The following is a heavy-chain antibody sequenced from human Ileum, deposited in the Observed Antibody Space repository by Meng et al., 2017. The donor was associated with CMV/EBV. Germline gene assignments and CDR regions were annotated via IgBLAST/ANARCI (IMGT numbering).Heavy chain of an antibody. D-gene: IGHD6-19*01. V-gene: IGHV1-2*02. CDR3: ARRAVLGPLPYLDQ. CDR2: INPNSGDT. CDR1: GYTFTGHY. Sequence: GQLGRSVAEGRRAGASVKVSCKASGYTFTGHYMHWVRQAPGQGLEWMGWINPNSGDTNYAQNFQGRVTMTRDTSISTAYMELTSLRSDDTAVYYCARRAVLGPLPYLDQWGQGTLVTVSS. J-gene: IGHJ4*02.